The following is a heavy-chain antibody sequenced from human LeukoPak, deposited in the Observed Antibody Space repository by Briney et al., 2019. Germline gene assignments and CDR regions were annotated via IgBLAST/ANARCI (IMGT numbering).Heavy chain of an antibody. CDR2: ISYAENNK. D-gene: IGHD3-10*01. CDR3: ARGKTYYYGSGTSGGGFDY. Sequence: GGSLRLSCAASGFSFGSYGMVWVRQAPGKGLEWVAFISYAENNKYYEDSVKGRFTISRENAKNSLYLQMNSLRAGDTAVYYCARGKTYYYGSGTSGGGFDYWGQGTLVTVSS. CDR1: GFSFGSYG. J-gene: IGHJ4*02. V-gene: IGHV3-30*03.